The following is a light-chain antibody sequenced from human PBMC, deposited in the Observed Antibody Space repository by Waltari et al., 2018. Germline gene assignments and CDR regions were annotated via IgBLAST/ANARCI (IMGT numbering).Light chain of an antibody. CDR2: HAS. V-gene: IGKV3-20*01. Sequence: EIVLTQSPGTLSLSPGERATLSCRASQSVGTTLAWYQQKPGQAPRLLIYHASLRATGIPDRFSGSGSGTDFSLTISRLEHEDFAVYYCQHYVRLPATFGQGTKVEIK. J-gene: IGKJ1*01. CDR1: QSVGTTL. CDR3: QHYVRLPAT.